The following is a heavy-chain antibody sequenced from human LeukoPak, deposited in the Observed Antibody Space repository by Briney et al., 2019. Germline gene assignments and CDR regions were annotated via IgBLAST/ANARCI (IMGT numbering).Heavy chain of an antibody. CDR3: ATTRYVWGSYRYLSFDY. CDR1: GYTLTELS. J-gene: IGHJ4*02. Sequence: ASVKVSCKVSGYTLTELSMHWVRQAPGKGLEWMGGFDPEDGETIYAQKFQGRVTMTEDTSTDTAYMELSSLRSEDTAVYYCATTRYVWGSYRYLSFDYGGQGTLVTVSS. D-gene: IGHD3-16*02. V-gene: IGHV1-24*01. CDR2: FDPEDGET.